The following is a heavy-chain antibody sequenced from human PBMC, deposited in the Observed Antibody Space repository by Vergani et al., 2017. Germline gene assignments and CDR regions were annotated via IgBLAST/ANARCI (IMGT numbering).Heavy chain of an antibody. J-gene: IGHJ5*02. CDR2: IDPSDSYT. D-gene: IGHD2-15*01. CDR1: GYSFTSYW. V-gene: IGHV5-10-1*03. Sequence: EVQLVQSGAEVKKPGESLRISCKGSGYSFTSYWISWVRQMPGKGLEWMGRIDPSDSYTNYSPSFQGHVTISADKSISTAYLQWSSLKASDTAMYYCAVVRVGQDWFDPWGQGTLVTVAS. CDR3: AVVRVGQDWFDP.